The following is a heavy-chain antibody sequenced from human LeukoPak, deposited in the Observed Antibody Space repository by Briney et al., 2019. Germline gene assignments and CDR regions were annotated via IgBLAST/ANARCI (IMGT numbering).Heavy chain of an antibody. CDR3: ARAPLGDDSSGYYLYYFDY. D-gene: IGHD3-22*01. J-gene: IGHJ4*02. CDR1: GCTFSNYA. CDR2: IIPIFGTA. Sequence: SVKVSCKASGCTFSNYAISWVRQPPGQGREWMGGIIPIFGTANYPQKFQGRVTITADESTSTAYMELSSLRSEDTAVYYCARAPLGDDSSGYYLYYFDYWGQGTLVTVSS. V-gene: IGHV1-69*13.